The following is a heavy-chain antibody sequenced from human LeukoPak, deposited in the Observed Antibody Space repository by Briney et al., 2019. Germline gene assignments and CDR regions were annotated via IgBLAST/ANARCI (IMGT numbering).Heavy chain of an antibody. CDR1: GGSFSGYY. V-gene: IGHV4-34*01. J-gene: IGHJ5*02. CDR3: ASYGSNNWFDP. D-gene: IGHD4-23*01. CDR2: INHSGST. Sequence: SETLSLTCAVYGGSFSGYYWSWIRQPPGKGLEWIGEINHSGSTNYNPSLKSRVTISVDTSKNQFSLKLSSGTAADTAVYYCASYGSNNWFDPWGQGTLVTVSS.